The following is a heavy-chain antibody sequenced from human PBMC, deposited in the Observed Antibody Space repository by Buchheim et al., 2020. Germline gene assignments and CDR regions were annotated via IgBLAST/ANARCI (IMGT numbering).Heavy chain of an antibody. CDR1: GGSISSYY. V-gene: IGHV4-59*01. CDR2: IYYLGST. Sequence: QVQLQESGPGMVKPSETLSLTCTVSGGSISSYYWSWIRQPPGKGLEGFGYIYYLGSTNYNPSLKSRVAISVDTFKNHFSLKLSSVTAADTAVYYCARERRGVDTAMVTPYYFDYWGQGTL. CDR3: ARERRGVDTAMVTPYYFDY. D-gene: IGHD5-18*01. J-gene: IGHJ4*02.